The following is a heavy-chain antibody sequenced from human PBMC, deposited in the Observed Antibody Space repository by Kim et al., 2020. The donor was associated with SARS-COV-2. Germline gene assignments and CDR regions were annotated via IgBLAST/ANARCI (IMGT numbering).Heavy chain of an antibody. V-gene: IGHV3-23*01. D-gene: IGHD3-16*01. CDR2: ISGSGGIT. CDR1: GFTFSNFV. Sequence: GGSLRLSCAASGFTFSNFVMSWVRQAPGKGLEWVSAISGSGGITYYADSVKGRFTISRDNSKNTLFLQMNSLRAEDTALYYCAKDQVGYYYYGMDVWGQGTTVTVSS. CDR3: AKDQVGYYYYGMDV. J-gene: IGHJ6*02.